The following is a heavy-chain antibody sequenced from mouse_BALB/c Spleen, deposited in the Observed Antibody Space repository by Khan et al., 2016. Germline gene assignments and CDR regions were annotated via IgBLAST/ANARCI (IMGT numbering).Heavy chain of an antibody. CDR3: ARSPYEYDVGFAY. J-gene: IGHJ3*01. CDR2: IDPAYGNT. CDR1: GFNIKDTY. V-gene: IGHV14-3*02. Sequence: VQLKQSGAELVKPGASVKLSCTASGFNIKDTYMHWVKQRPEQGLEWIGRIDPAYGNTKYDPKFQGKATITADTSSNTAYLQLSSLTSEDTAVYYCARSPYEYDVGFAYWGQGTLVTVSA. D-gene: IGHD2-4*01.